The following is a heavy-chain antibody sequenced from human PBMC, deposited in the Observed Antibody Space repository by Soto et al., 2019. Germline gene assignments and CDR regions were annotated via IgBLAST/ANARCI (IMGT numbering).Heavy chain of an antibody. CDR1: GYTFTSYA. Sequence: QVQLVQSGAEVKKPGASVKVSCKASGYTFTSYAMHWVRQAPGQRLEWMGWINAGNGNTKYSQKFQGRVTITRDTSASTAYRELSSLRSEDTAVYYCAAAAYYYDSSGYYRGDYWGQGTLVTVSS. D-gene: IGHD3-22*01. CDR3: AAAAYYYDSSGYYRGDY. J-gene: IGHJ4*02. CDR2: INAGNGNT. V-gene: IGHV1-3*01.